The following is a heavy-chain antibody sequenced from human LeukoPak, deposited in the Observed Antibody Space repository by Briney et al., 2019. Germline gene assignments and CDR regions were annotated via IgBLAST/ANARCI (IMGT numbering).Heavy chain of an antibody. V-gene: IGHV4-4*07. J-gene: IGHJ2*01. CDR2: IYTSGST. D-gene: IGHD6-19*01. CDR1: GYSISSGYY. Sequence: PSETLSLTCTVSGYSISSGYYWSWIRQPAGKGLEWIGRIYTSGSTNYNPSLKSRVTMSVDTSKNQFSLKLSSVTAADTAVYYCARAAGNWYFDLWGRGTLVTVSS. CDR3: ARAAGNWYFDL.